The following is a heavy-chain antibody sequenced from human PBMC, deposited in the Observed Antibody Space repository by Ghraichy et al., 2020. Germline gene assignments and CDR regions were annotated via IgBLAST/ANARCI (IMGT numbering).Heavy chain of an antibody. D-gene: IGHD6-19*01. J-gene: IGHJ4*02. Sequence: GGSLRLSCAASGFTFSTYGMHWVRQAPGKGLEWVTFINYDGSDRFYADSVKGRFTISRDNSKNTLYLQMNSLRVDDTAVYYCAHAQGSGPTWGQGALVTVSS. CDR1: GFTFSTYG. CDR3: AHAQGSGPT. CDR2: INYDGSDR. V-gene: IGHV3-30*02.